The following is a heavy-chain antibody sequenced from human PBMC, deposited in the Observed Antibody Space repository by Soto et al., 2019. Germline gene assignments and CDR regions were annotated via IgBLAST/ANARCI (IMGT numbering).Heavy chain of an antibody. V-gene: IGHV3-23*01. CDR3: AKCVVVPAVRHYYGMDV. D-gene: IGHD2-2*01. CDR2: ISGSGGST. Sequence: PWGSLRLSCAASGFTFSSYAMSWVRQAPGKGLEWVSAISGSGGSTYYADSVKGRFTISRDNSKNTLYLQMNSLRAEDTAVYYCAKCVVVPAVRHYYGMDVWGQGTTVTVS. J-gene: IGHJ6*02. CDR1: GFTFSSYA.